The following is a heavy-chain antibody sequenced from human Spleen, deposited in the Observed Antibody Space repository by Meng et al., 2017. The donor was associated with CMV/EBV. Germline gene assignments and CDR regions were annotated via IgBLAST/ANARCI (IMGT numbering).Heavy chain of an antibody. CDR2: IYYSGST. CDR3: ARDLYGMDV. Sequence: LRLSCTVSGGSISSGGYYWSWIRQHPGKGLEWIGYIYYSGSTYYNPSLKSRVTISVDTSKNQFSLKLSSVTAADTAVYYCARDLYGMDVWAKGPRSPSP. CDR1: GGSISSGGYY. V-gene: IGHV4-31*03. J-gene: IGHJ6*02.